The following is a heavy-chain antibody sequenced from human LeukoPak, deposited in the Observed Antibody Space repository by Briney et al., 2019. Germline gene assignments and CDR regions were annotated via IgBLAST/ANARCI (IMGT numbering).Heavy chain of an antibody. J-gene: IGHJ4*02. CDR1: GGSISSYY. D-gene: IGHD3-22*01. Sequence: SETLSLTCTVSGGSISSYYWSWIRQPPGKGLEWIGYIYYSGSTNYNPSLKSRATISVDTSKNQFSLKLSSVTAADTAVYYCARAEVLPDFFDSSGGFDYWGQGTLVTVSS. V-gene: IGHV4-59*01. CDR2: IYYSGST. CDR3: ARAEVLPDFFDSSGGFDY.